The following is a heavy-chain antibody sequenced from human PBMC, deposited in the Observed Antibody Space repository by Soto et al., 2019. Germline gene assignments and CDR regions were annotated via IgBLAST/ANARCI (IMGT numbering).Heavy chain of an antibody. CDR2: IVPTVDTS. CDR3: ARGGIVVVPSPPPLDY. V-gene: IGHV1-69*05. CDR1: GATFSSYA. D-gene: IGHD2-15*01. J-gene: IGHJ4*02. Sequence: ASVKVSCKTSGATFSSYAITWVRQAPGQGLEWMGGIVPTVDTSTYAQKFQGRVTITRDTSMNTVYMELSSLRSDDTAVYYCARGGIVVVPSPPPLDYWGQG.